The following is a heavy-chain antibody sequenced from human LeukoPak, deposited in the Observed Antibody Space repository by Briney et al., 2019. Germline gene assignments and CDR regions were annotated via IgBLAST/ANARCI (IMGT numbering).Heavy chain of an antibody. CDR2: IYPGDSDT. V-gene: IGHV5-51*01. CDR1: GYSFTSYW. Sequence: GESLMISCKGSGYSFTSYWIGWVRQMPGKGLEWMGIIYPGDSDTRYSPSFQGQATNSADKSISTAYLQWSSLKASDTAMYYCARLCCSWSSDAFDIWGQGTMVTVSS. J-gene: IGHJ3*02. CDR3: ARLCCSWSSDAFDI. D-gene: IGHD6-13*01.